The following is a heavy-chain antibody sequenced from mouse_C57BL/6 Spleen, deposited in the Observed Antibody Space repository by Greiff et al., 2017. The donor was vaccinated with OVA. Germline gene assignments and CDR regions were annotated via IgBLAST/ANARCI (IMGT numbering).Heavy chain of an antibody. CDR2: ISGGGGNT. CDR3: ARDYYGSSYVAMDY. V-gene: IGHV5-9*01. J-gene: IGHJ4*01. CDR1: GFTFSSYT. D-gene: IGHD1-1*01. Sequence: VESGGGLVKPGGSLKLSCAASGFTFSSYTMSWVRQTPEKRLEWVATISGGGGNTYYPDSVKGRFTISRDNAKNTLYLQMSSLRSEDTALYYCARDYYGSSYVAMDYWGQGTSVTVSS.